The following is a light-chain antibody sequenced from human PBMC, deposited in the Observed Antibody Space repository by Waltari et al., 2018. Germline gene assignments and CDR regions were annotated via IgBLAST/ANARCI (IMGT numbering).Light chain of an antibody. CDR3: ATWDGRVNGVL. J-gene: IGLJ2*01. CDR2: SND. CDR1: NYNIGSGP. Sequence: QSVLTQAPSVSGTPGQRVTISCSGTNYNIGSGPVNWYQQVPGMSPKLLIYSNDQRPSGVPDRFSGYKSGTSASLAISGLQSEDEADYYCATWDGRVNGVLFGGGTKVTVL. V-gene: IGLV1-44*01.